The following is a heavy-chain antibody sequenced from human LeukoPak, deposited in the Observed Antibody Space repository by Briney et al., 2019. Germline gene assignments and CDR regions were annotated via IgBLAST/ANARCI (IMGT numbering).Heavy chain of an antibody. D-gene: IGHD5-12*01. Sequence: SETLSLTCTVPGGSISYYYWSWIRQPPGKGLEWIGSIYYSGSTNYNPSLQSRVTISVETSKNQVSLKLSSVTAADTAVYYCARHLYTGYDYWGQGILVTVSS. J-gene: IGHJ4*02. CDR3: ARHLYTGYDY. CDR2: IYYSGST. CDR1: GGSISYYY. V-gene: IGHV4-59*01.